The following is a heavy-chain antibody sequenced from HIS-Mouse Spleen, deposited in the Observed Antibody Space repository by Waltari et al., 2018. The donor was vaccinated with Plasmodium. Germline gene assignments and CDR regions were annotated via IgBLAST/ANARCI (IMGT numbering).Heavy chain of an antibody. CDR3: ARSHFRFLEWLFDY. CDR2: ISYDGSNK. V-gene: IGHV3-30*04. D-gene: IGHD3-3*01. Sequence: QVQLVESGGGVVQPGRSLRLSCAASAFTFSRYAMHWVRQAPGKGLEWVAVISYDGSNKYYADSVKGRFTISRDNSKNTLYLQMNSLRAEDTAVYYCARSHFRFLEWLFDYWGQGTLVTVSS. CDR1: AFTFSRYA. J-gene: IGHJ4*02.